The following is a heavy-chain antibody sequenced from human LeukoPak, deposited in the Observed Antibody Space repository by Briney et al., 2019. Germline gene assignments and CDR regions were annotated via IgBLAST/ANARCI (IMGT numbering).Heavy chain of an antibody. CDR1: GFTFSDYY. Sequence: PGGSLRLSCAASGFTFSDYYMNWIRQAPGKGLEWVSYISSSGSTIYYADSVQGRFTMSRDNAKNSLYLEMTGLRAEDTAVYYCAKEGNYDMLTGYYSDYWGQGTLGTVSS. D-gene: IGHD3-9*01. V-gene: IGHV3-11*04. CDR3: AKEGNYDMLTGYYSDY. J-gene: IGHJ4*02. CDR2: ISSSGSTI.